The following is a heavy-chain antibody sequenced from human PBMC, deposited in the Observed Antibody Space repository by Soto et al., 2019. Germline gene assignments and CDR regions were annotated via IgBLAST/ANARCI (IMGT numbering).Heavy chain of an antibody. CDR1: GYSISSGYY. D-gene: IGHD6-19*01. Sequence: SETLSLTCAVSGYSISSGYYWGWIRQPPGKGLEWIGSIYHSGSTYYNPSLKGRVTISVDTSKNQFSLKLSSVTAADTAVYYCARVKGPYSSGWYGWFDPWGQGTLVTVSS. V-gene: IGHV4-38-2*01. J-gene: IGHJ5*02. CDR3: ARVKGPYSSGWYGWFDP. CDR2: IYHSGST.